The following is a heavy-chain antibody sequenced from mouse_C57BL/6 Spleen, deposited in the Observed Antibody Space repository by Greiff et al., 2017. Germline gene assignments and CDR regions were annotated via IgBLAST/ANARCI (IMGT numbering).Heavy chain of an antibody. CDR1: EYEFPSHD. CDR3: ERQEATGYWYFDV. Sequence: EVHLVESGGGLVQPGESLKLSCESNEYEFPSHDMSWVRKTPEKRLELVAAINSDGGSTYYPDTMERRFIISRDNTKKTLYLQMSSLRSEDTALYYCERQEATGYWYFDVWGTGTTVTVSS. D-gene: IGHD3-2*02. CDR2: INSDGGST. V-gene: IGHV5-2*01. J-gene: IGHJ1*03.